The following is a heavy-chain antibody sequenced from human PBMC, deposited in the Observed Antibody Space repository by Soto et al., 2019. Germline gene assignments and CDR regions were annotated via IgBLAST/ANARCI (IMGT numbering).Heavy chain of an antibody. CDR1: GGTFSSYA. J-gene: IGHJ6*02. CDR3: ARRGERGYSDGYKGYYYYGMDV. D-gene: IGHD5-18*01. V-gene: IGHV1-69*01. CDR2: IIPIFGTA. Sequence: QVQLVQSGAEVKKPGSSVKVSCKASGGTFSSYAISWVRQAPGQGLEWMGGIIPIFGTANYAQKFQGRVTITADEATSTAYMELSSLRSEDTAVYYGARRGERGYSDGYKGYYYYGMDVWGQGTTVTVSS.